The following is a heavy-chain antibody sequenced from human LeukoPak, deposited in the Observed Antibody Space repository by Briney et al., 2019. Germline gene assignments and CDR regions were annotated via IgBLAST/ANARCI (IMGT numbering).Heavy chain of an antibody. CDR3: ARESSHGAAAGT. CDR2: IYYSGST. CDR1: GYSISSDYY. V-gene: IGHV4-61*01. Sequence: SETLSLTCTVSGYSISSDYYWGWIRQPPGKGLEWIGYIYYSGSTNYNPSLKSRVTISVDTSKNQFSLKLSSVTAADTAVYYCARESSHGAAAGTWGQGTLVTVSS. D-gene: IGHD6-13*01. J-gene: IGHJ5*02.